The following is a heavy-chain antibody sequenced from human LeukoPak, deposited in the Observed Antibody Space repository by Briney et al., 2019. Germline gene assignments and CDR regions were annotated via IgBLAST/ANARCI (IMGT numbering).Heavy chain of an antibody. Sequence: GGSLRLSCTASGFTFSNFWMGWVRQAPGKGLEWVANIKQDGSKKSYVDSVKGRFTISRDNAKNSLYLQMNSLRAEDTAIYYCTRVGYIDEGIDYWGQGTLVTVSS. V-gene: IGHV3-7*04. D-gene: IGHD5-24*01. J-gene: IGHJ4*02. CDR1: GFTFSNFW. CDR2: IKQDGSKK. CDR3: TRVGYIDEGIDY.